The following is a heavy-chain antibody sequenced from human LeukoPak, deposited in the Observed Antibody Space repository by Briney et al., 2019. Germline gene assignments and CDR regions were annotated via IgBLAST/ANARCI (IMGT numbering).Heavy chain of an antibody. CDR1: GGTFNSYA. CDR3: ASGSLGDGYGVGDYYQYMDV. V-gene: IGHV1-69*05. Sequence: GASVNVSCKASGGTFNSYAISWVRQAAGQGREWMGGIMPLFGTANYAQEFQGRVTFTTDECASTAYMEVSSLRSEDTAVYYCASGSLGDGYGVGDYYQYMDVWGKGTTVTVSS. J-gene: IGHJ6*03. CDR2: IMPLFGTA. D-gene: IGHD5-24*01.